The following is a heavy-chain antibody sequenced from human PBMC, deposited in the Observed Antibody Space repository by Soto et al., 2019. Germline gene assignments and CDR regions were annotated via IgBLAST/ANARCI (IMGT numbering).Heavy chain of an antibody. D-gene: IGHD3-10*01. CDR3: ARDPLYYGSGFDY. CDR1: GFPFGDYY. CDR2: ISSGSTTI. V-gene: IGHV3-11*01. Sequence: GGSLRLSCVASGFPFGDYYMSWIRQAPGKGLEGISYISSGSTTIYYADSVQGRFTISRDDAKNSLYLQMNSLRAEDTALYYCARDPLYYGSGFDYWGQGTLVTVSS. J-gene: IGHJ4*02.